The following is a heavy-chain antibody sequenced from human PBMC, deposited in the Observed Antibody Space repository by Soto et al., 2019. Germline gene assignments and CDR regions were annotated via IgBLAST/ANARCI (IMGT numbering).Heavy chain of an antibody. CDR1: GFTFSSYS. J-gene: IGHJ3*02. V-gene: IGHV3-21*01. D-gene: IGHD3-3*01. CDR2: ISSSSSYR. Sequence: GGSLRLSCAASGFTFSSYSMNWVRQAPGKGLEWVSSISSSSSYRYYADSVKVRFTISRDNAKNSLYLQMNSLRAEDKAVYYCDSPIVGVGIPPMHDAFDIWGQGTMVTVSS. CDR3: DSPIVGVGIPPMHDAFDI.